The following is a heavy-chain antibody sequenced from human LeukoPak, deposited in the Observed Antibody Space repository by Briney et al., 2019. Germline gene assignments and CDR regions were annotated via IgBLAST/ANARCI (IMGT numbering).Heavy chain of an antibody. CDR2: INPSGGST. V-gene: IGHV1-46*01. J-gene: IGHJ4*02. Sequence: ASVKVSCKASGYTFTSYYMHWVRQAPGQGLEWMGIINPSGGSTSYAQKFQGRVTMTRDTSTSTVYMELSSLRSDDTAVYYCARESYYDFWSGYWRNLDHWGQGTLVTVSS. CDR3: ARESYYDFWSGYWRNLDH. CDR1: GYTFTSYY. D-gene: IGHD3-3*01.